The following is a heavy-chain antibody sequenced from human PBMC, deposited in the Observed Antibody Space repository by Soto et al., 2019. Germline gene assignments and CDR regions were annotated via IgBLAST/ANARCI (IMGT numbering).Heavy chain of an antibody. CDR3: ARALHGSGSWASYGMDV. CDR2: INHSGST. CDR1: GGSFSGYY. J-gene: IGHJ6*02. Sequence: QVQLQQWGAGLLKPSETLSLTCAVYGGSFSGYYWSWILQPPGKGLEWIGEINHSGSTNYNPSLKSRVTISVDASKNQFSLKLSSVTAADTAVYYCARALHGSGSWASYGMDVWGQGTTVTVSS. D-gene: IGHD3-10*01. V-gene: IGHV4-34*01.